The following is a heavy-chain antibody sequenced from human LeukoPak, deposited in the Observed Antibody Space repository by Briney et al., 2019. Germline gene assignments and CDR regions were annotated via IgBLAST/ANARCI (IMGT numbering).Heavy chain of an antibody. Sequence: PSETLSLTCTVSGGSISSSSYYWGWIRQPPGKGLEWIGSIYYSGSTYYNPSLKSRVTISVDTSKNQFSLKLSSVTAADTAVYYCARLDYYDSSGYYYYYMDVWGKGTTVTVSS. D-gene: IGHD3-22*01. CDR3: ARLDYYDSSGYYYYYMDV. J-gene: IGHJ6*03. V-gene: IGHV4-39*01. CDR2: IYYSGST. CDR1: GGSISSSSYY.